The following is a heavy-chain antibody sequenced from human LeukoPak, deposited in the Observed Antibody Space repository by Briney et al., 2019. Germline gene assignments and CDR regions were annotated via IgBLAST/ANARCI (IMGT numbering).Heavy chain of an antibody. Sequence: SETLSLTCAVSGGSISSGGYSWSWIRQPPGKGLEWIGYIYHSGSTYYNPSLKSRVTISVDMSKNQFSLKLSSVTAADTAVYYCARPSTYYYDSSGHGAFDIWGQGTMVTVSS. CDR2: IYHSGST. D-gene: IGHD3-22*01. V-gene: IGHV4-30-2*01. J-gene: IGHJ3*02. CDR3: ARPSTYYYDSSGHGAFDI. CDR1: GGSISSGGYS.